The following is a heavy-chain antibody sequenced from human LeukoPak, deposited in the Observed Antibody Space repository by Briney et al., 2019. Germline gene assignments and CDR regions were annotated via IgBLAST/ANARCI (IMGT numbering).Heavy chain of an antibody. CDR2: INPNSGGT. CDR3: ARGRYYGDYAMAPYYFDY. Sequence: ASVKVSCKASGYTFTGYYMHWVRQAPGQGLEWMGWINPNSGGTNYAQKFQGRVTMTRDTSTSTVYMELSSLRSEDTAVYYCARGRYYGDYAMAPYYFDYWGQGTLVTVSS. D-gene: IGHD4-17*01. CDR1: GYTFTGYY. V-gene: IGHV1-2*02. J-gene: IGHJ4*02.